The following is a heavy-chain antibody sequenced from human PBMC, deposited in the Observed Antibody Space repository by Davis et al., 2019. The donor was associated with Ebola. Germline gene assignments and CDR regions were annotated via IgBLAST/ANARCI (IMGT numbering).Heavy chain of an antibody. V-gene: IGHV5-51*01. CDR3: ARSTAPSKDIVVVVAADPFDP. CDR2: IYPGDSDT. D-gene: IGHD2-15*01. CDR1: GYRFNNDW. J-gene: IGHJ5*02. Sequence: GESLKISCKGSGYRFNNDWIGWVRQMPGKGLEWMGIIYPGDSDTRYSPSFQGQVTISADKSISTAYLQWSSLKASDTAMYYCARSTAPSKDIVVVVAADPFDPWGQGTLVTVSS.